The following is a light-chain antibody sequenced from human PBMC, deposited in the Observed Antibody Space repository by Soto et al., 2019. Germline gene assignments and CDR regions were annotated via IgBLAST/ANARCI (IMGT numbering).Light chain of an antibody. CDR2: KAS. Sequence: DIQMTQSPSTLSASVGDRVTITCRASQSISSWLAWYQQKPGKAPKLLIYKASTLESGVPSRFSGSGSGTEFTLTISSLQPEDFATYYCQQYNNYWTFGQGTKVEIK. J-gene: IGKJ1*01. CDR3: QQYNNYWT. CDR1: QSISSW. V-gene: IGKV1-5*03.